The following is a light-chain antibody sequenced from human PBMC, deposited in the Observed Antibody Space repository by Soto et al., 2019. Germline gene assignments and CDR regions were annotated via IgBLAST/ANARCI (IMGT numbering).Light chain of an antibody. J-gene: IGKJ1*01. CDR2: GAS. CDR1: QSVSNNY. Sequence: IMLTQSPGAVSLSPGERATLSCRASQSVSNNYLAWYQQKPGQAPRLLIYGASNRATGIPDRFSGSGSGTDFTLTISRLEPEDFAVYYCQQYGSSGAFGQRSKV. CDR3: QQYGSSGA. V-gene: IGKV3-20*01.